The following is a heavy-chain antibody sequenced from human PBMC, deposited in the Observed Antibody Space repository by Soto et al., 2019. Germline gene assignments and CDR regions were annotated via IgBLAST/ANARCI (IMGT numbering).Heavy chain of an antibody. CDR1: GYTFSNFW. CDR2: IYPGDHEA. D-gene: IGHD6-13*01. V-gene: IGHV5-51*01. J-gene: IGHJ4*02. CDR3: ARSPRSSPYFDY. Sequence: GESLKISCQSSGYTFSNFWIGWVRQLPGKGLEWMGIIYPGDHEARYSPSFHGKVTISADRSINTAYLQWNSLGASDTAFYFCARSPRSSPYFDYWGQGALVTVSS.